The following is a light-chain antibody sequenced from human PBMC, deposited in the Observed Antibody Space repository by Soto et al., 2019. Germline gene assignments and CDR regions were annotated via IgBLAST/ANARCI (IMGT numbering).Light chain of an antibody. J-gene: IGKJ4*01. CDR2: DTS. Sequence: EILLTQSPATLSVSPGERATLSCGAGQSVSSKLAWYQKKHGKAPRLLIYDTSTMATGVPARFSGSRSGPELTITINSMQYEDFEIYYCQPYNNSPLTFGGGTKVDIK. CDR1: QSVSSK. CDR3: QPYNNSPLT. V-gene: IGKV3-15*01.